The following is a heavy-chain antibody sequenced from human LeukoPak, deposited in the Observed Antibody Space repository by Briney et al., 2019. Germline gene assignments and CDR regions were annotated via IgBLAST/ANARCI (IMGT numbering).Heavy chain of an antibody. D-gene: IGHD4-17*01. V-gene: IGHV5-51*01. CDR1: GFSFTRNW. CDR3: ARQYGRPFDY. Sequence: LGESLKISCKGSGFSFTRNWIAWVRQMPGKGLEWMGIIYPGDSDTRYSPSFQGQVTISADKSISTASLQWSSLKASDTAMYYCARQYGRPFDYWGQGTLVTVSS. CDR2: IYPGDSDT. J-gene: IGHJ4*02.